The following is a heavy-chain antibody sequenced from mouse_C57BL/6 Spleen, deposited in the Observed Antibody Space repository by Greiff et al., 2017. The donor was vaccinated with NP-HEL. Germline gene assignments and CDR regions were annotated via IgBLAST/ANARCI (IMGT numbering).Heavy chain of an antibody. V-gene: IGHV1-62-2*01. J-gene: IGHJ4*01. CDR1: GYTFTEYT. D-gene: IGHD2-4*01. CDR2: FYPGSGSI. CDR3: ARHDQEAYDYDYAMDY. Sequence: QVQLKQSGAELVKPGASVKLSCKASGYTFTEYTIHWVKQRSGKGLEWIGWFYPGSGSIKYNEKFKDKATLTADNSSSTVYMELSRLTSEDSAVYCCARHDQEAYDYDYAMDYWGQGTSGTVSS.